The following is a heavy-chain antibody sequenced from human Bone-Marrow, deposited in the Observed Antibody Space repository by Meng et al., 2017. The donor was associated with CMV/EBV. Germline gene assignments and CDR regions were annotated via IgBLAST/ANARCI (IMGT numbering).Heavy chain of an antibody. D-gene: IGHD4-11*01. V-gene: IGHV3-30*04. CDR3: ARYSLPPAFDM. Sequence: GESLKISCAASGFTFSSYAMHWVRQAPGKGLEWVAVISYDGSNKYYADSVKGRFTISRDNSKNTLYLQMNSLRAEDTAVYYCARYSLPPAFDMWGQGTMVTVSS. J-gene: IGHJ3*02. CDR2: ISYDGSNK. CDR1: GFTFSSYA.